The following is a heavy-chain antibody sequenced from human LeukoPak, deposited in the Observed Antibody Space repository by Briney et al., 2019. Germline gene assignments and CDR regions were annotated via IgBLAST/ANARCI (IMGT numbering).Heavy chain of an antibody. J-gene: IGHJ3*02. CDR2: IYYNGST. CDR1: GGSISSGGYY. CDR3: ARVALSYGDYGAFDI. D-gene: IGHD4-17*01. V-gene: IGHV4-31*03. Sequence: SETLSLTCTVSGGSISSGGYYWSWIRQHPGKGLEWIGYIYYNGSTYYNPSLKSRVTISVDTPKNQFSLKLSSVTAADTAVYYCARVALSYGDYGAFDIWGQGTMVTVSS.